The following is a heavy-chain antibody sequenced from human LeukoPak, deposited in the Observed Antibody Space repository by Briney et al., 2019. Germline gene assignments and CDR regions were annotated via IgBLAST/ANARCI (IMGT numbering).Heavy chain of an antibody. CDR1: GGTFSSYA. CDR2: IIPILGIA. D-gene: IGHD5-12*01. J-gene: IGHJ6*02. Sequence: ASVTVSCAASGGTFSSYAISWVRQAPGQGLEWMGRIIPILGIANYAQKFQGRVTITADKSTSTAYMELSSLRSEDTAVYYCAIIVATTRGWSYYYGMDVWGQGTTVTVSS. CDR3: AIIVATTRGWSYYYGMDV. V-gene: IGHV1-69*04.